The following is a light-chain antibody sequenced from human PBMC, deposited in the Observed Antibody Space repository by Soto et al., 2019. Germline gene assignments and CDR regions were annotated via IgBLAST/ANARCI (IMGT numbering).Light chain of an antibody. CDR1: QSVSSSY. J-gene: IGKJ3*01. CDR2: GAS. Sequence: EIVLTQSPGTLSLSPGERATLSCRASQSVSSSYLAWYQQKPGQAPRLLIYGASSRATGIPDRFSGSWSGTDFTLTISRLEPEDFAVYYCKQYGSSPLFTFGPGTKVDIK. CDR3: KQYGSSPLFT. V-gene: IGKV3-20*01.